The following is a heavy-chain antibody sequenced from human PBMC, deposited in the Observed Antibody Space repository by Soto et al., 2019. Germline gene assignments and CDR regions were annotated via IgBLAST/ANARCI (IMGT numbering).Heavy chain of an antibody. CDR3: ARNGYTYGMDV. J-gene: IGHJ6*02. CDR1: GGSISSGSYY. CDR2: MYHGGTT. V-gene: IGHV4-39*07. D-gene: IGHD5-18*01. Sequence: SETLSLTCSVSGGSISSGSYYWGWIRQTPGRGLEWIASMYHGGTTYSNPSLKSRVTISVDTSRNQFSMTLNSVTAADTAVYYCARNGYTYGMDVWGQGATVTVSS.